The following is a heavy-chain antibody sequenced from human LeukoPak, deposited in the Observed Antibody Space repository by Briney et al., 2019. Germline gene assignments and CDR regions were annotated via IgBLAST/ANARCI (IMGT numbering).Heavy chain of an antibody. CDR1: GGSISSSSYY. V-gene: IGHV4-39*07. J-gene: IGHJ6*02. D-gene: IGHD3-10*01. CDR2: IYYSGST. CDR3: ARGSVRSEWFGEFNYYYYGMDV. Sequence: PSETLSLTCTVSGGSISSSSYYWGWIRQPPGKGLEWIGSIYYSGSTYYNPSLKSRVTISVDTSKNQFSLKLSSVTAADTAVYYCARGSVRSEWFGEFNYYYYGMDVWGQGTTVTVSS.